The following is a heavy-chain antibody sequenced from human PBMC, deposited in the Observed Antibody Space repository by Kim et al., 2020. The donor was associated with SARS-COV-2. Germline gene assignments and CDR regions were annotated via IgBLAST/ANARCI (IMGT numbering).Heavy chain of an antibody. J-gene: IGHJ3*02. V-gene: IGHV1-69*13. CDR1: GGTFSSYA. D-gene: IGHD6-6*01. Sequence: SVKVSCKASGGTFSSYAISWVRQAPGQGLEWMGGIIPIFGTANYAQKFQGRVTITADESTSTAYMELSSLRSEDTAVYYCARALHRIAARVPFAAFDIWGQGTMVTVSS. CDR3: ARALHRIAARVPFAAFDI. CDR2: IIPIFGTA.